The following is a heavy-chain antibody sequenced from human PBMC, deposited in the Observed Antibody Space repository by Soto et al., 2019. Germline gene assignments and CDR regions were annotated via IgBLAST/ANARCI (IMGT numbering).Heavy chain of an antibody. V-gene: IGHV4-39*01. D-gene: IGHD5-12*01. J-gene: IGHJ4*02. CDR2: IYYSGST. CDR1: SFY. Sequence: SFYIHWIRQPPGKGLEWIGSIYYSGSTYYNPSLKSRVTISVDTSKNQFSLKLSSVTAADTAVYYCASSDYSGYGLFDYWGQGTLVTVSS. CDR3: ASSDYSGYGLFDY.